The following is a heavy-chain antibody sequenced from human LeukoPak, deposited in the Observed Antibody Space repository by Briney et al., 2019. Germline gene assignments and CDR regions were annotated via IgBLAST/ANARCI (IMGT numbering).Heavy chain of an antibody. CDR2: IIPMFGTA. Sequence: ASVKVSCKASGGPFSSYAISWVRQAPGQGLEWMGGIIPMFGTASYAQKFQGKVTITADASRRTAYMELNSLRSEDTAVYYCAKETRDSGGYQYWGQGTLVTVSS. CDR3: AKETRDSGGYQY. J-gene: IGHJ4*02. V-gene: IGHV1-69*01. D-gene: IGHD3-22*01. CDR1: GGPFSSYA.